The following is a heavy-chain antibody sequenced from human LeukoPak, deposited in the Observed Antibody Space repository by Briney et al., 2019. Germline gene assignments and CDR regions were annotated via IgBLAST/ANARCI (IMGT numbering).Heavy chain of an antibody. Sequence: PGGSLRLSCAASGFTFSSYGMQWVRQAPGKGLEWVAFIRYDGSNKYYADSVKGRFTISRDNSKNTLYLQMNSLRAEDTAVYYCAKGMQWLVSNYFDYWGQGTLVTVSS. J-gene: IGHJ4*02. V-gene: IGHV3-30*02. D-gene: IGHD6-19*01. CDR1: GFTFSSYG. CDR2: IRYDGSNK. CDR3: AKGMQWLVSNYFDY.